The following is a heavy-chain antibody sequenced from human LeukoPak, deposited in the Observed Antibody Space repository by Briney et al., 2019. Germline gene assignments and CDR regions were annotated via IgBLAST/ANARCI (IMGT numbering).Heavy chain of an antibody. D-gene: IGHD6-13*01. Sequence: PGGSLRLSCAASGFTFSSYWMSWVRQAPGKGLEWVAYIKQDGSEKYYVDSVKGRFTISRDNAKNSLYLQMNSLRAEDTAVYYCARDRYSSSWYGGYETDYWGQGTLVTVSS. CDR1: GFTFSSYW. CDR2: IKQDGSEK. J-gene: IGHJ4*02. V-gene: IGHV3-7*01. CDR3: ARDRYSSSWYGGYETDY.